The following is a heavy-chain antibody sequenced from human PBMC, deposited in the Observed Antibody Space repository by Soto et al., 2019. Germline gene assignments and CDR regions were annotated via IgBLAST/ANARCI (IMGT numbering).Heavy chain of an antibody. CDR2: INPNSGGT. CDR3: ARDLYCSGGSCYSGYYYYGMDV. Sequence: GASVNVSCKASGYTFTGYYMHWVRQAAGQGLEWMGWINPNSGGTNYAQKFQGWVTMTRDTSISTAYMELSRLRSDDTAVYYCARDLYCSGGSCYSGYYYYGMDVWGQGTTVTVSS. D-gene: IGHD2-15*01. CDR1: GYTFTGYY. V-gene: IGHV1-2*04. J-gene: IGHJ6*02.